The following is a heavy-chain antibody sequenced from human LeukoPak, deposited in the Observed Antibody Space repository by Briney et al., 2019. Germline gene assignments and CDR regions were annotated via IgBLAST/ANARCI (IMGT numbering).Heavy chain of an antibody. CDR3: ARDANALAGTADY. Sequence: SETLSLTCTVSGYSIRSGYHWGWIRQPPGKGLEWIGSIYHSGSTYYNPSLKSRVTISVDTSKNQFSLKLSSETAADTAVYYCARDANALAGTADYWGQGTLVTVSS. CDR2: IYHSGST. J-gene: IGHJ4*02. V-gene: IGHV4-38-2*02. D-gene: IGHD6-19*01. CDR1: GYSIRSGYH.